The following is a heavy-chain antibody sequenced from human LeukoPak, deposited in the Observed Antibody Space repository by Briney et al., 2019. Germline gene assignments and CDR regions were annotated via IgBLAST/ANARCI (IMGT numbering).Heavy chain of an antibody. Sequence: PGGSLRLSCAASGFTFSSYAMHWVRQAPGKGLEWVAVISYDGSNKYYADSVKGRFTISRDNSKNTLYLQMSSLIAEDTAVYYCARGVMIAVAGLGYWGQGTLVTVSS. D-gene: IGHD6-19*01. J-gene: IGHJ4*02. V-gene: IGHV3-30*04. CDR3: ARGVMIAVAGLGY. CDR2: ISYDGSNK. CDR1: GFTFSSYA.